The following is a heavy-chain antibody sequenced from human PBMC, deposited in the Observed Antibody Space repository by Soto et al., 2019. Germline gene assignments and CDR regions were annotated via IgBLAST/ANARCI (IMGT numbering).Heavy chain of an antibody. CDR2: ISGSGGST. CDR1: GFTFSSYA. Sequence: QPGGSLRLSCAASGFTFSSYAMSWVRQAPGKGLEWVSAISGSGGSTYYADSVKGRFTISRDNSKNTLYLQMNSLRAEDTAVYYCAKVDSGYLLGGLDYWGQGTLVTVSS. CDR3: AKVDSGYLLGGLDY. D-gene: IGHD5-12*01. J-gene: IGHJ4*02. V-gene: IGHV3-23*01.